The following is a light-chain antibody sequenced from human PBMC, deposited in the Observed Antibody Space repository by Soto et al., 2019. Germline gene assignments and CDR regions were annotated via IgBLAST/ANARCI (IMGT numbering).Light chain of an antibody. CDR3: QQYSFRWT. Sequence: DIQMTQSPSTLSASVGDRVTITCRASQYIGDWLAWYQQKPGTAPQLLIDDASNLESGVPSRFSGGGSGTESSLTISLLHHDFFATYYCQQYSFRWTFGQGTKVEVK. V-gene: IGKV1-5*01. CDR2: DAS. CDR1: QYIGDW. J-gene: IGKJ1*01.